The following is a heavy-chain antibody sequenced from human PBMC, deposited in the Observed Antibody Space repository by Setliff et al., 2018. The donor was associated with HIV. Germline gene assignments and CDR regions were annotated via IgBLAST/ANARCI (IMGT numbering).Heavy chain of an antibody. CDR2: IYHSGRT. V-gene: IGHV4-59*11. Sequence: ETLSLTCTVSGGSISSLYWTWIRQAPGKGLEWIGYIYHSGRTNYNPSLKSRVTISLETSKNQFSLKLRSVTAADTAVYYCAREGGYYDSSGYPVGWFDPWGQGTLVT. J-gene: IGHJ5*02. CDR3: AREGGYYDSSGYPVGWFDP. D-gene: IGHD3-22*01. CDR1: GGSISSLY.